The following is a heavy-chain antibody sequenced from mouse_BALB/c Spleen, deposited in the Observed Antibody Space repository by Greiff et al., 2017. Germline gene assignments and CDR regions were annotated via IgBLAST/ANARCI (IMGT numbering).Heavy chain of an antibody. J-gene: IGHJ4*01. D-gene: IGHD2-4*01. V-gene: IGHV5-17*02. Sequence: EVNLVESGGGLVQPGGSRKLSCAASGFTFSSFGMHWVRQAPEKGLEWVAYISSGSSTIYYADTVKGRFTISRDNPKNTLFLQMTSLRSEDTAMYYCARGGGLRRVYAMDYWGQGTSVTVSS. CDR1: GFTFSSFG. CDR3: ARGGGLRRVYAMDY. CDR2: ISSGSSTI.